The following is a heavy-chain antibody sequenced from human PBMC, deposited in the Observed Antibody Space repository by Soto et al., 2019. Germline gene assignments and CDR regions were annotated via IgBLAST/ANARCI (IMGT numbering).Heavy chain of an antibody. CDR2: ISDDGRKI. J-gene: IGHJ4*02. CDR3: ARDSRQWALDY. CDR1: GFTFSRHG. V-gene: IGHV3-30*03. Sequence: GGSLRLSCAASGFTFSRHGTHWVRQAPGKGLGWVAVISDDGRKINYADSVKGRFTISRDNSKNTLYLQMNSLKVEDTAVYYCARDSRQWALDYWGQGTLVTVSS. D-gene: IGHD2-8*01.